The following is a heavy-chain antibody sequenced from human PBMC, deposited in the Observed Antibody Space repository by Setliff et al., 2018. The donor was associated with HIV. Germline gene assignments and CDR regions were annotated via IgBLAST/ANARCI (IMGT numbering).Heavy chain of an antibody. J-gene: IGHJ6*03. CDR3: ARNPQPTGTPDYYYYYYMDV. Sequence: GASVKVSCKASADTSTNCLINWVRQAPGQGLQWMGGIIPIFGTANFAQKFQGRVTITADKSTSTAYMELSSLRSEDTAVYYCARNPQPTGTPDYYYYYYMDVWGKGTTVTVSS. CDR2: IIPIFGTA. V-gene: IGHV1-69*06. CDR1: ADTSTNCL. D-gene: IGHD1-1*01.